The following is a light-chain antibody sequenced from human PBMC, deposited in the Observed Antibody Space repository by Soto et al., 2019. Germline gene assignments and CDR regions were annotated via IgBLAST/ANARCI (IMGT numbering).Light chain of an antibody. J-gene: IGKJ5*01. Sequence: PQAPATLSVSTRAKDTRSWRVSQSVSSSYLAWYQQKPGQAPRLLIYGASRRATGIPDRFSGSASGTDFTLTISRLEPEDFAVYFCQQYFALPMPFGQGTRLEIK. CDR1: QSVSSSY. CDR3: QQYFALPMP. CDR2: GAS. V-gene: IGKV3-20*01.